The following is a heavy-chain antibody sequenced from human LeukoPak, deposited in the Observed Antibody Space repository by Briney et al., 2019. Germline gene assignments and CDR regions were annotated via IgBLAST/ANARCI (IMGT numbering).Heavy chain of an antibody. CDR1: NYNFSDYT. Sequence: ASVKVSCKASNYNFSDYTINWVRQAPGHGLEGMGWISPKNGDTNPAQRFQGRVTMTTETSTTTAYMDLRNLTSDDTAVYFCARGPLYGDYYCDFWGQGTLVTVSS. CDR2: ISPKNGDT. D-gene: IGHD4-17*01. J-gene: IGHJ4*02. CDR3: ARGPLYGDYYCDF. V-gene: IGHV1-18*01.